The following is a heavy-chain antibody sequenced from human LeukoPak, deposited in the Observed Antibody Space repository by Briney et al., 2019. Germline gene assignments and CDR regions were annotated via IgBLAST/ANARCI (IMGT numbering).Heavy chain of an antibody. CDR1: GFTFSSYA. Sequence: GGSLRLSCAASGFTFSSYAMSWVRQAPGKGLEWVSAISGSGGSTYYADSVKGRFTISRDNSKNTLYLQMNSLGAEDTAVYYCAKVYDGPLSSLGPTFDYWGQGTLVTVSS. V-gene: IGHV3-23*01. CDR2: ISGSGGST. D-gene: IGHD5/OR15-5a*01. CDR3: AKVYDGPLSSLGPTFDY. J-gene: IGHJ4*02.